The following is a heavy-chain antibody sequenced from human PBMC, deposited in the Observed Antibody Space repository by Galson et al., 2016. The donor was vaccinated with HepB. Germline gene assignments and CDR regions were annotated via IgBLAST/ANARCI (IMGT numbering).Heavy chain of an antibody. J-gene: IGHJ4*02. Sequence: SLRLSCAASGFTFSSYGMHWVRQAPGRGLEWVAMIWYDGSNKYDADSVKGRFTVSRDNSNNTLFLQMSSLRGEDTAVYYCARHRWQYCTGGSCPLDYWGQGTLVTVSS. CDR1: GFTFSSYG. D-gene: IGHD2-15*01. CDR3: ARHRWQYCTGGSCPLDY. CDR2: IWYDGSNK. V-gene: IGHV3-33*01.